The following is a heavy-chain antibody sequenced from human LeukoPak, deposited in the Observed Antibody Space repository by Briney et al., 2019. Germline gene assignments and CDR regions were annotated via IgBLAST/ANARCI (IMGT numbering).Heavy chain of an antibody. D-gene: IGHD1-26*01. CDR3: AREPSGSYFFDY. V-gene: IGHV4-39*07. CDR2: FYYSGST. Sequence: SETLSLTCTVSGGSISSSSYYWGWIRQPPGKGLEWIGSFYYSGSTSYNPSLKSRVTISVDTSKKQFSLKLSSVTAADTAVYYCAREPSGSYFFDYWGQGTLVTVSS. CDR1: GGSISSSSYY. J-gene: IGHJ4*02.